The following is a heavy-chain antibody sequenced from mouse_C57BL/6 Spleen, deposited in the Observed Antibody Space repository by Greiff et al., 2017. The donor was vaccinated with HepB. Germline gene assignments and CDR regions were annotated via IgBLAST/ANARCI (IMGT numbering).Heavy chain of an antibody. J-gene: IGHJ4*01. CDR3: ARSQLQAMDY. Sequence: QVHVKQPGAELVKPGASVKLSCKASGYTFTSYWMHWVKQRPGQGLEWIGMIHPNSGSTNYNEKFKSKATLTVDKSSSTAYMQLSSLTSEDSAVYYCARSQLQAMDYWGQGTSVTVSS. CDR2: IHPNSGST. D-gene: IGHD2-1*01. CDR1: GYTFTSYW. V-gene: IGHV1-64*01.